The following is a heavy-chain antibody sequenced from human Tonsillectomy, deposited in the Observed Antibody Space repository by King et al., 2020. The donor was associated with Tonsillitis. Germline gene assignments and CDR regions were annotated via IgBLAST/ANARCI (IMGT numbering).Heavy chain of an antibody. J-gene: IGHJ2*01. Sequence: VQLVESGGGLVKPGGSLRLSCAASGFTFSSYSMNWVRQAPGKGLEWVSSISSSSSYIYYADTVKGRFTISRDNAKNSLYLQMNSLRAEDTAVYYCARVWDWYFDLWGRGTLVTVSS. CDR2: ISSSSSYI. V-gene: IGHV3-21*01. D-gene: IGHD1-26*01. CDR3: ARVWDWYFDL. CDR1: GFTFSSYS.